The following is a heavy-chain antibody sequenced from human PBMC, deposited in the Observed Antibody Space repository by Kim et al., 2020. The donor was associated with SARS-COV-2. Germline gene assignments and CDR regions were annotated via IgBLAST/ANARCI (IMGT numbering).Heavy chain of an antibody. J-gene: IGHJ5*02. V-gene: IGHV4-4*02. Sequence: SETLSLTCAVSGGSISSSNWWSWVRQPPGKGLEWIGEIYHSGSTNYNPSLKSRVTISVDKSKNQFSLKLSSVTAADTAVYYCARDEYGGKGKNWFDPWGQGTLVTVSS. CDR3: ARDEYGGKGKNWFDP. D-gene: IGHD4-17*01. CDR2: IYHSGST. CDR1: GGSISSSNW.